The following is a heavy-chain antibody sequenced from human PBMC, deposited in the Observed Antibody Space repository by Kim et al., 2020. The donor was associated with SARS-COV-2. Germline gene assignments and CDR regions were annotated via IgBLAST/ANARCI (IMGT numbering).Heavy chain of an antibody. D-gene: IGHD3-16*01. CDR3: ARAFPVDYSDY. CDR1: GYTFTSYY. V-gene: IGHV1-46*01. Sequence: ASVKVSCKASGYTFTSYYIHWVRQAPGQGLEWMGIINPRDRSTYYPQKFQGRVTMTRDTSTSTVYMDLGSLRSEDTAVYYCARAFPVDYSDYWGQGTLVIVSS. CDR2: INPRDRST. J-gene: IGHJ4*02.